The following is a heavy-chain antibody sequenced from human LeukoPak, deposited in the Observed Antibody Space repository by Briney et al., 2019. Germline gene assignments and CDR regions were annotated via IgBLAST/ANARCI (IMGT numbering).Heavy chain of an antibody. CDR3: ARGYCSGGSCFDY. J-gene: IGHJ4*02. CDR2: INPGGGST. Sequence: ASVKVSCKVSGYTFTSYYMHWVRQAPGQGLEWMGIINPGGGSTSYAQKFRGRVTMTRDTSTSTAYMELSSLRSEDTAVYYCARGYCSGGSCFDYWGQGTLVTVSS. D-gene: IGHD2-15*01. CDR1: GYTFTSYY. V-gene: IGHV1-46*01.